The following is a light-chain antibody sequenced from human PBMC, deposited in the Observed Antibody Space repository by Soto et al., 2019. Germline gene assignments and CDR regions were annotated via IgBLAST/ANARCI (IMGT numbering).Light chain of an antibody. CDR2: GAS. CDR1: ENVRTK. CDR3: QQYNNWPPQIT. J-gene: IGKJ5*01. Sequence: EIGMTQSPAILSVSPGEGASLSCRASENVRTKVGWYQQKAGQAPRLLIYGASTRATGIPARCSGSGSGTEFTLTISSLQSEDFAVYYCQQYNNWPPQITFGQGTRLEIK. V-gene: IGKV3-15*01.